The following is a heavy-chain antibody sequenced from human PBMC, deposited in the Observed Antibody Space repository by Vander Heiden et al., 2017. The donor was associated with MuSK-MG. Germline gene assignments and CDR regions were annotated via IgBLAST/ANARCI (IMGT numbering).Heavy chain of an antibody. CDR3: AKSPRPAGDFDS. D-gene: IGHD2-2*01. J-gene: IGHJ4*02. V-gene: IGHV3-23*01. Sequence: EVQLLESGGGLVQAGGSLRLCCAASGFTFSSYAMSWVRQAPGRGLEWVSVIGGTARTTYYADSVKGRFTISRDNSKNPLYLQMSSLRAEDTAVYYCAKSPRPAGDFDSWGQGTLVSVSS. CDR2: IGGTARTT. CDR1: GFTFSSYA.